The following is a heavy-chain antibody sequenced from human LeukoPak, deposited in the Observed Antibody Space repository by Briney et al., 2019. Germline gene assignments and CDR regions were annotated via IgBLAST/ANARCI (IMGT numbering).Heavy chain of an antibody. CDR3: ARDSYGKRGPSNGDKNWFDP. CDR2: IYYSGST. Sequence: PSETLSLTCTVSGGSISNKYWSWIRQPPGKGLEWIGYIYYSGSTNYNPSLKSRVTISVDTSKNQFSLKLSSVTAADTAVYYCARDSYGKRGPSNGDKNWFDPWGQGTLVTVSS. CDR1: GGSISNKY. J-gene: IGHJ5*02. D-gene: IGHD5-18*01. V-gene: IGHV4-59*12.